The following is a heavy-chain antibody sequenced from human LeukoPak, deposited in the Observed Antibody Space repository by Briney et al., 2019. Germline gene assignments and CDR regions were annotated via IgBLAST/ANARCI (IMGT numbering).Heavy chain of an antibody. CDR1: GGSISSSNFY. D-gene: IGHD1-26*01. J-gene: IGHJ4*02. V-gene: IGHV4-61*05. Sequence: MSSETLSLTCTVSGGSISSSNFYWGWIRQPPGKGLEWIGDIYYSGSTNYNPSLKSRVTISVDTSKNQFSLKLSPVTAADTAGDFCAKGGANSSLYYFCFWGQGTLVTVSS. CDR3: AKGGANSSLYYFCF. CDR2: IYYSGST.